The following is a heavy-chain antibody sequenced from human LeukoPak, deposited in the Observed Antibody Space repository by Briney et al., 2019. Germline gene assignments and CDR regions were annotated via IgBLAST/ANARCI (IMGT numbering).Heavy chain of an antibody. CDR3: ARKGYSISWYSP. D-gene: IGHD6-13*01. Sequence: PSQTLSLTCTVSGGSISNLNYYWSWIRRPAGKGLEWIGRIYASGSTNYNPSLKSRVTISVDTSKNQFSLKLTSVTAADTAVYYCARKGYSISWYSPWGQGTLVTVSS. CDR1: GGSISNLNYY. J-gene: IGHJ5*02. V-gene: IGHV4-61*02. CDR2: IYASGST.